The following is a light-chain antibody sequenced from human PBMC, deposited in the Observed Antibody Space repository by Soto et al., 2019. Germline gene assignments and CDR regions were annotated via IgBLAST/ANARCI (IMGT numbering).Light chain of an antibody. J-gene: IGKJ5*01. CDR3: QQGDSFPIT. Sequence: DIQMTQSPSSVSASVGDRVTITCRASQSISSSLAWYQQKPGTVPKLLIYAASSLQSGVPSRFSGSGAGTEFTLSITSLKPEDFGTYYCQQGDSFPITFGQGTRLEIK. CDR1: QSISSS. V-gene: IGKV1-12*01. CDR2: AAS.